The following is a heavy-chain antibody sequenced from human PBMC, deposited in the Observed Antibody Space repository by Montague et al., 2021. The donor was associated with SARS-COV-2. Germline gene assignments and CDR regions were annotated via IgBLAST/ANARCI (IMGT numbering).Heavy chain of an antibody. Sequence: SETLSLTCTVSGGSISSSSYYWGWIRQPPGKGLEWIGTIYYSGSTYYNPSLKSRVTISVDTSKNPFSLKLSSVTAAATAVYYCARGWFSPMLVVVIWGPFDYWGQGALVTVSS. D-gene: IGHD3-22*01. V-gene: IGHV4-39*07. CDR2: IYYSGST. J-gene: IGHJ4*02. CDR1: GGSISSSSYY. CDR3: ARGWFSPMLVVVIWGPFDY.